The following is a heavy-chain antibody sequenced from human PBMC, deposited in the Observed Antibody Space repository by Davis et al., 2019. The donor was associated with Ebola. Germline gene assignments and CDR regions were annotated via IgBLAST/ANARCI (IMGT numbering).Heavy chain of an antibody. CDR1: GGSISSYY. CDR2: IYYSGST. D-gene: IGHD1-20*01. CDR3: ARAEYNWNPFDY. V-gene: IGHV4-59*01. Sequence: PGGSLRLSCTVSGGSISSYYWSWIRQPPGKGLEWIGFIYYSGSTNYNPSLKSRVTISVDTSKNQFSLKLSSVTAADTAVYYCARAEYNWNPFDYWGQGTLVTVSS. J-gene: IGHJ4*02.